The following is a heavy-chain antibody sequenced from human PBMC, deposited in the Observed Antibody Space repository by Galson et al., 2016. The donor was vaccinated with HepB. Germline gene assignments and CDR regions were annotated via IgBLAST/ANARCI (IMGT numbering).Heavy chain of an antibody. V-gene: IGHV1-69*02. CDR1: GDTFNKFT. CDR2: IVPLLGVS. Sequence: SVKVSCKASGDTFNKFTINWVRQAPGQGLEWMGRIVPLLGVSTFAQQFQGRVTFTADKSTNTAFMELRSLRSEDTALYYCARATLPTTENNAVGWFDPWGQGTLVTVSS. J-gene: IGHJ5*02. D-gene: IGHD1-1*01. CDR3: ARATLPTTENNAVGWFDP.